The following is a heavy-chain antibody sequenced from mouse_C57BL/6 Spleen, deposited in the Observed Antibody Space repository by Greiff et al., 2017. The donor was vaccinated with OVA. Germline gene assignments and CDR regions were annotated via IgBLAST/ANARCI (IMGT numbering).Heavy chain of an antibody. V-gene: IGHV1-80*01. CDR1: GYAFGSSW. CDR2: IYPGDGDT. Sequence: QVQLQQSGAELVKPGASVKISCKASGYAFGSSWLTWVKQRPGRGLGWIGQIYPGDGDTNYNGKSKGKATLTADKSSSTAYMQLSSLTSEDSAVYFCARYYDYDDGFDYWGQGTTLTVSS. D-gene: IGHD2-4*01. CDR3: ARYYDYDDGFDY. J-gene: IGHJ2*01.